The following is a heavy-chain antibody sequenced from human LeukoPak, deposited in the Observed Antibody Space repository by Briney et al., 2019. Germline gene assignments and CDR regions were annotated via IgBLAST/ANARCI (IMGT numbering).Heavy chain of an antibody. J-gene: IGHJ4*02. CDR3: ATIGETEFCSSTSCPKGVDY. V-gene: IGHV1-2*02. D-gene: IGHD2-2*01. Sequence: ASVKVSCKASGYTFTSYAMNWVRQAPGQGLEWMGWINPNSGGTNYAQKFQGRVTMTRDTSISTAYMELSSLRSDGTAVYYCATIGETEFCSSTSCPKGVDYWGQGTLVTVSS. CDR1: GYTFTSYA. CDR2: INPNSGGT.